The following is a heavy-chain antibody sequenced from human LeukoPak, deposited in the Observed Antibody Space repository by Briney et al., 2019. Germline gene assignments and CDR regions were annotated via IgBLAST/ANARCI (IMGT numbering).Heavy chain of an antibody. D-gene: IGHD3-10*01. CDR3: ARDLLRGSGSPTGY. Sequence: ASVKVSCKASGYTFTSYGISWVRQAPGQGLVWMGWISAYNGNTNYAQKLQGRVTMTTDTSTSTAYMELRSLRSDDTAVYYCARDLLRGSGSPTGYWGQGTLVTVSS. V-gene: IGHV1-18*01. CDR2: ISAYNGNT. J-gene: IGHJ4*02. CDR1: GYTFTSYG.